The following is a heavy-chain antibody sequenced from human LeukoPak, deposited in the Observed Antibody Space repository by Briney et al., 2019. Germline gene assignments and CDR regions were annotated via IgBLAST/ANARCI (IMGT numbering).Heavy chain of an antibody. V-gene: IGHV3-23*01. CDR3: AKGSYYDSSGSFYFDY. CDR1: GFTFSSYS. D-gene: IGHD3-22*01. J-gene: IGHJ4*02. CDR2: ISGSGDNT. Sequence: GGSLRLSCAASGFTFSSYSMNWVRQAPGKGLEWVSGISGSGDNTYCADSVKGRFTISRDNSKNTLHVQVNSLGTEDTAAYYCAKGSYYDSSGSFYFDYWGQGTLVTVSS.